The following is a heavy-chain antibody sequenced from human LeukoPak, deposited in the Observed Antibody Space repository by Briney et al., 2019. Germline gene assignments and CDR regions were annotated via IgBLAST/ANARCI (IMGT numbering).Heavy chain of an antibody. D-gene: IGHD5-12*01. Sequence: GGSLRLSCAASGFTFSSYSMNWVRQAPGKGLEWVSSISSSSSYIYYADSVKGRFTISRDNAKNSPYLQMNSLRAEDTAVYYCASSRLNTPHYFDYWGQGTLVTVSS. V-gene: IGHV3-21*04. J-gene: IGHJ4*02. CDR3: ASSRLNTPHYFDY. CDR1: GFTFSSYS. CDR2: ISSSSSYI.